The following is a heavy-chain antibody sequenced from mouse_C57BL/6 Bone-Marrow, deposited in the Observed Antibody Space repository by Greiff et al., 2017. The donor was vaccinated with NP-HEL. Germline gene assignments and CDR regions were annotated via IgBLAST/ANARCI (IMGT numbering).Heavy chain of an antibody. D-gene: IGHD1-1*02. J-gene: IGHJ1*03. Sequence: VQLQQSGPELVKPGASVKMSCKASGYTFTDYNMHWVKQSHGKSLEWIGYINPNNGGTSYNQKFKGKATLTVNKSSSTAYMELRSLTSEDSAVYYCVVLYYDPSYWYFDVWGTGTTVTVSS. CDR1: GYTFTDYN. V-gene: IGHV1-22*01. CDR3: VVLYYDPSYWYFDV. CDR2: INPNNGGT.